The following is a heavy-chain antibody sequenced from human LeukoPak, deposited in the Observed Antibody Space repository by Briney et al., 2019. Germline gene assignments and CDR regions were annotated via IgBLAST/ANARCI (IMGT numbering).Heavy chain of an antibody. J-gene: IGHJ4*02. CDR2: IYYSGTT. CDR1: GGSISSSYYY. D-gene: IGHD3-9*01. Sequence: PSETLSLTCTVSGGSISSSYYYWGWIRQPPGKGLEWIGNIYYSGTTYYNPSLKSRVTISVDTSKNRFSLKLSSVTAADTAVYYCARQTQVDVLTGYFYGGFDYWGQGTLVTVSS. V-gene: IGHV4-39*01. CDR3: ARQTQVDVLTGYFYGGFDY.